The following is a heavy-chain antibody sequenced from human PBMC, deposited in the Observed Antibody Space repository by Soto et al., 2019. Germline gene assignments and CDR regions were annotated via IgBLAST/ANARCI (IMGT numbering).Heavy chain of an antibody. CDR3: ARARNWNPYAFDI. CDR2: IYTSGST. J-gene: IGHJ3*02. D-gene: IGHD1-1*01. V-gene: IGHV4-4*07. Sequence: PSETLSLTCTVSGGSISSYYWSWIRQPAGKRLEWIGRIYTSGSTNYTPPLKSRVTMSVDTSKNQFSLKLSSVTAADTAVYYCARARNWNPYAFDIWGQGTMVTVSS. CDR1: GGSISSYY.